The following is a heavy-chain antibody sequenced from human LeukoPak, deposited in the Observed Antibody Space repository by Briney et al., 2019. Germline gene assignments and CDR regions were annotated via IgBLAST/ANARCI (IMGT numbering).Heavy chain of an antibody. CDR2: IWYDGSDK. CDR3: TILAVASDLDY. CDR1: GSPFSTYG. Sequence: GGSLRLSCAVSGSPFSTYGMHWVRQAPGKGLEWVGIIWYDGSDKYYGDSVKGRFTISRDNSKNTLYLQMNSLRAEDTAVYYCTILAVASDLDYWGQGTLVTVSS. J-gene: IGHJ4*02. D-gene: IGHD6-19*01. V-gene: IGHV3-33*01.